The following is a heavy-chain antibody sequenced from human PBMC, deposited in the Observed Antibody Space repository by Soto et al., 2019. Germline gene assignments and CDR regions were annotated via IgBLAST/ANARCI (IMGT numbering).Heavy chain of an antibody. CDR3: ARHGYNYGGGYFDY. D-gene: IGHD5-18*01. CDR1: GVTVSSNY. V-gene: IGHV3-66*04. CDR2: IYSGGST. J-gene: IGHJ4*02. Sequence: EVQLVESGGGLVQPGGSLRLSCAASGVTVSSNYMSWVRQAPGKGLEWVSVIYSGGSTYYADSVKGRFTISRDNSKNTMYVKVNRLRAEDTGVYYCARHGYNYGGGYFDYWGQGTLVSVSS.